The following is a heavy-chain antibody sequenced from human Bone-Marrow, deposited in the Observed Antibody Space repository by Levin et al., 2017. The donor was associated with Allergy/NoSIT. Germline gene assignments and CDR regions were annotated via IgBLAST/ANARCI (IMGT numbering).Heavy chain of an antibody. V-gene: IGHV4-59*01. Sequence: SQTLSLTCSVSGGSMKTSYWNWIRQPPGKGLEWIGDAYYTGSTKTSPSLRSRVTISIDTSKNQFSLKMTSVTAADTAIYYCARDRGFGGFQYGYAFDVWGQGTTVIVSS. CDR1: GGSMKTSY. J-gene: IGHJ3*01. CDR3: ARDRGFGGFQYGYAFDV. CDR2: AYYTGST. D-gene: IGHD3-10*01.